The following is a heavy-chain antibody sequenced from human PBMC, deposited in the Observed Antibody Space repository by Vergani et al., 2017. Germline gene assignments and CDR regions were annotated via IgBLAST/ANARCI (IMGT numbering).Heavy chain of an antibody. J-gene: IGHJ4*02. CDR3: ARGDYGSLTGYRY. V-gene: IGHV1-46*03. CDR2: INPSGGHT. D-gene: IGHD3-9*01. Sequence: QVQVVQSGAEVKKSGASVKVSCKTSGYTFSNYYMHWVRKAPGQGLEWMGIINPSGGHTNYAQKFQGRVTMTRDTSTSTVYMELSSLRSEDTAIYYCARGDYGSLTGYRYWGQGALVTVSA. CDR1: GYTFSNYY.